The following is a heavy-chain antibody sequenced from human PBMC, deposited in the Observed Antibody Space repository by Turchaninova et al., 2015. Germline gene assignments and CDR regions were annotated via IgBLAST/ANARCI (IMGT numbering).Heavy chain of an antibody. Sequence: EVQLVESGGGLVKPGRSLRLSCTASGFTCGDYAMSWFRQAPGKGLEWVGFIRSKAYGGTTEYAACVKGRFPISRDDSTSIAYLQINSLKTEDTAVYYCTSVGVGASDYYYGMDVWCQGTTVTVSS. J-gene: IGHJ6*02. V-gene: IGHV3-49*05. CDR1: GFTCGDYA. D-gene: IGHD1-26*01. CDR2: IRSKAYGGTT. CDR3: TSVGVGASDYYYGMDV.